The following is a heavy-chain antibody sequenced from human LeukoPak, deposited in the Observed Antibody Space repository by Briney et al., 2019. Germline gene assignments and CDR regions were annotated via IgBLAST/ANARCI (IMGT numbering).Heavy chain of an antibody. J-gene: IGHJ4*02. CDR3: ASHSGGYAY. Sequence: SETLSLTCAVSGGSINSGGYSWSWIRQPPGKGLEWIGYIYHSENTYYNPSLKSRVTISVDTSKNQFSLKLSSVTAADTAVYYCASHSGGYAYWGQGTLVTVSA. CDR1: GGSINSGGYS. V-gene: IGHV4-30-4*07. D-gene: IGHD5-12*01. CDR2: IYHSENT.